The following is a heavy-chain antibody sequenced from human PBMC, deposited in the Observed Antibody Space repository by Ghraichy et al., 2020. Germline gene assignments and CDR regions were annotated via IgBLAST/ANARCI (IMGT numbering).Heavy chain of an antibody. J-gene: IGHJ3*01. CDR3: AALVGPTTAFDV. CDR2: IYDRRNT. Sequence: SQTLSLTCSVSGGSISSYYWSWIRQPPGKGLEWVGYIYDRRNTNYNPSLKSRVTISVDTSKNQFSLKVSFVTAADTAVYYCAALVGPTTAFDVWGLGTMVTVSS. D-gene: IGHD1-26*01. CDR1: GGSISSYY. V-gene: IGHV4-59*01.